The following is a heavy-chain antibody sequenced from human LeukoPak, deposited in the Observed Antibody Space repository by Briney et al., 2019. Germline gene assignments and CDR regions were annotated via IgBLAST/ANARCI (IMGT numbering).Heavy chain of an antibody. V-gene: IGHV4-30-4*08. Sequence: SETLSLTCTVSGGSISSGGYYWSWIRQHPGKGLEWIGCIYYSGSTYYNPSLKSRLTISVDTSKNQFSLKLSSVTAADTAVYYCARDRYGQRIFDYWGQGTLVTVSS. J-gene: IGHJ4*02. D-gene: IGHD3-16*02. CDR1: GGSISSGGYY. CDR2: IYYSGST. CDR3: ARDRYGQRIFDY.